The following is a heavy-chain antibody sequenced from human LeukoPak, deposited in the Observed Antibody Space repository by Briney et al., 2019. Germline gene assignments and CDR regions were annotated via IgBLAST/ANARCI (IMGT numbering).Heavy chain of an antibody. Sequence: GGSLRLSCAASGFTFSSYAMSWVRQAPGKGLEWVSVISGSGGSTSYADSVKGRFTISRDNSKNTLYLQMNSLRAEDTAVYYCATRQGYYFDYWGQGTLVTVSS. CDR3: ATRQGYYFDY. V-gene: IGHV3-23*01. CDR1: GFTFSSYA. CDR2: ISGSGGST. J-gene: IGHJ4*02.